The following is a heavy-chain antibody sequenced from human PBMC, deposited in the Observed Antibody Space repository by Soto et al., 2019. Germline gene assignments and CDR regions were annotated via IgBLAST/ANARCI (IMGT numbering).Heavy chain of an antibody. J-gene: IGHJ1*01. D-gene: IGHD4-17*01. CDR3: AGLASDYSTAEYLQH. V-gene: IGHV1-69*01. Sequence: QVQLEQSVAEVKKPGSSVKVSCKASGGTFSSYAISWVRQAPGQGLEWMGGILPIFGTANYAQKFQGRVTITADESTSTAYMELSSLRSEDTAVYYCAGLASDYSTAEYLQHWGQGTLVTVSS. CDR1: GGTFSSYA. CDR2: ILPIFGTA.